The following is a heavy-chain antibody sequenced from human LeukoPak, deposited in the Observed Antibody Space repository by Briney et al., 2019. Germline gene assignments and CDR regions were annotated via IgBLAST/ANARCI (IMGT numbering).Heavy chain of an antibody. J-gene: IGHJ4*02. V-gene: IGHV3-7*03. Sequence: GGSLRLSCAASGFTFSSYWLSWVRQAPGKGLEWVANIKQDGSEKYYVDSVKGRFTISRDNAKNSLYLQMNSLRAEDTAVYYCARDYGADYFDYWGQGTLVTVSS. CDR3: ARDYGADYFDY. CDR2: IKQDGSEK. D-gene: IGHD4-17*01. CDR1: GFTFSSYW.